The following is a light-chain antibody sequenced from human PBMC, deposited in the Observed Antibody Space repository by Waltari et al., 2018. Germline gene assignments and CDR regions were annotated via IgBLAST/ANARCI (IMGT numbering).Light chain of an antibody. CDR2: DAS. CDR3: QQFDNLVYT. CDR1: HDISNY. V-gene: IGKV1-33*01. J-gene: IGKJ2*01. Sequence: IQMTQSPSPLSPSVGDRVTITGQASHDISNYLNWYQQKPGKAPKLLIYDASNLETGVPSRFSGSGSGTDFSFTISSLQPEDIATYYCQQFDNLVYTFGQGTKLEIK.